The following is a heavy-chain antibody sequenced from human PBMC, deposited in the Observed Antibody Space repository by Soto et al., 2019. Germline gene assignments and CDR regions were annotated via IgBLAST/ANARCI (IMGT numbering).Heavy chain of an antibody. J-gene: IGHJ6*02. D-gene: IGHD2-21*02. CDR1: GFSISTSRMC. Sequence: AXGPTLVNRTQPLTLTCTFSGFSISTSRMCVNWIRQSPGKALEWLALIDWEDDKNYSKSLKTTLTISKDTSKNQVVLTMTNMDPVDTATYYCARSMTQKYYYYYGMDVWGQGTTVTVSS. CDR3: ARSMTQKYYYYYGMDV. CDR2: IDWEDDK. V-gene: IGHV2-70*01.